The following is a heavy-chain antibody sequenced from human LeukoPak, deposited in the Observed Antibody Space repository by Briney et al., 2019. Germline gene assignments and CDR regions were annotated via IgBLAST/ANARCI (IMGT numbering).Heavy chain of an antibody. D-gene: IGHD3-22*01. CDR2: ISYDGTNK. J-gene: IGHJ4*02. CDR3: AKDYYDSGGYYYVGTDC. CDR1: GFTFSTYG. Sequence: GGSLRLSCAASGFTFSTYGMQWVRQAPGKGLEWVAIISYDGTNKYYADSVKGRFTISRDNSKNTLYLQINSLRAEDTAVYYCAKDYYDSGGYYYVGTDCWGQGTLVTVSS. V-gene: IGHV3-30*18.